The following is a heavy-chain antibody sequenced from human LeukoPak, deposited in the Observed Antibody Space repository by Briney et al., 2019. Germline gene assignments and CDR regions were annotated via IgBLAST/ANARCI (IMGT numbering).Heavy chain of an antibody. CDR3: ARGRYCSGGNCLHDY. CDR2: INGSGGRT. J-gene: IGHJ4*02. Sequence: GGSLRLSCAASGFTFTILSMTWVRQAPGKGLEWVSTINGSGGRTYYADSVKGRFTISRDNAKNSLYLQMNSLRAEDTAVYYCARGRYCSGGNCLHDYWGQGTLVTVSS. D-gene: IGHD2-15*01. CDR1: GFTFTILS. V-gene: IGHV3-23*01.